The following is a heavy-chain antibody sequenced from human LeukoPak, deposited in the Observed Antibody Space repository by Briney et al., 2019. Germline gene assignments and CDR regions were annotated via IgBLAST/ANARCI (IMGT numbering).Heavy chain of an antibody. Sequence: GESLKISCKGSGYSFTSYWIGWVRQMPGKGLEWMGIIYPGDSDTRYSPSFQGQVTISADKSISTAYLQWSSLKASGTAMYYCARRYCSSPSCYTDPPDAFDIWGQGTMVTVSS. D-gene: IGHD2-2*02. CDR3: ARRYCSSPSCYTDPPDAFDI. V-gene: IGHV5-51*01. CDR2: IYPGDSDT. CDR1: GYSFTSYW. J-gene: IGHJ3*02.